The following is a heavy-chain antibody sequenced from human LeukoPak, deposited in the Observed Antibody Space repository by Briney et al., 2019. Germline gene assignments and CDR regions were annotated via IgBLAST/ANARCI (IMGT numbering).Heavy chain of an antibody. CDR1: LGFISSYY. J-gene: IGHJ4*02. CDR2: IYYSGTT. CDR3: ARRGSGTYFLDY. D-gene: IGHD1-26*01. V-gene: IGHV4-59*08. Sequence: SETLSLTCALSLGFISSYYWSWIRQPPGKGLGWVGYIYYSGTTNYNPPLKSRVTITVDTAKNQFSLKFSSVTAADAAVYYCARRGSGTYFLDYWGQGTLVTVSS.